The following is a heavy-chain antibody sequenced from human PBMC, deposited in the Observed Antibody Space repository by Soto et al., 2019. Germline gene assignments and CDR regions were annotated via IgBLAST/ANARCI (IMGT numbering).Heavy chain of an antibody. J-gene: IGHJ1*01. CDR1: GYTFSTSG. D-gene: IGHD1-20*01. V-gene: IGHV1-18*01. CDR2: IRPDNGNT. CDR3: ASDTESNRYND. Sequence: QVQVLQSGPEVKRPGASVKVSCKTSGYTFSTSGISWVRQAPGQGLEWVGWIRPDNGNTKSAQRRQCSGTMTTDTSASTAYMELRSLTSDDKAMYYCASDTESNRYNDWGQGTLVTVSS.